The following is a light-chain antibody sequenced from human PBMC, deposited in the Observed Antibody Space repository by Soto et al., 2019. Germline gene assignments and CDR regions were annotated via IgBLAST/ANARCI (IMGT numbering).Light chain of an antibody. CDR3: QQRSNWPPTWT. CDR1: QSVGSY. CDR2: DAS. Sequence: EIVLTQSPATLSLSPGERATLSCRASQSVGSYLAWYQQKPGQAPRLLIYDASNRATGIPARFSGSASGTDFPLTISSLEPEDFAVYYCQQRSNWPPTWTFGQGTKVEIK. J-gene: IGKJ1*01. V-gene: IGKV3-11*01.